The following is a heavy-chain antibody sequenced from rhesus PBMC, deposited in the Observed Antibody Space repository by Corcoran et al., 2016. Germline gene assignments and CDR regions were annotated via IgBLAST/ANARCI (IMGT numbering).Heavy chain of an antibody. CDR3: ARHVASPFFDY. CDR2: IYGRGSNT. Sequence: QVQLQESGPGLVKPLETLSLTCAVSGGSISSHYWSWIRQAPGEGLGWIGYIYGRGSNTHTNPSLKSRVTLSVDTSKNQLSLKLSSVTAADTAVYYCARHVASPFFDYWGQGVLVTVSS. CDR1: GGSISSHY. V-gene: IGHV4S11*01. J-gene: IGHJ4*01. D-gene: IGHD2-21*01.